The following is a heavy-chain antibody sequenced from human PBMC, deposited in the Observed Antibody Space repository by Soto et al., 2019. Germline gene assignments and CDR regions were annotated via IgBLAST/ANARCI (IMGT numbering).Heavy chain of an antibody. CDR3: ARRLSGAATRWWCDP. CDR2: ISTYNGNT. V-gene: IGHV1-18*01. Sequence: QVQLVQSGAEVKKPGASVKVSCKASGYTFTSYDISWVRQAPGQGLEWMGWISTYNGNTNYAQKLQARATMTTETSTSPAYMELKSLRSVDRVVYYVARRLSGAATRWWCDPWGQGTLVTVSS. CDR1: GYTFTSYD. D-gene: IGHD2-15*01. J-gene: IGHJ5*02.